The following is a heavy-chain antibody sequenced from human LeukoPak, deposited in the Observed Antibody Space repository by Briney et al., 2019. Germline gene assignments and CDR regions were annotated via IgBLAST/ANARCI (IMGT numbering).Heavy chain of an antibody. CDR2: IYYSGST. Sequence: SETLSLTCTVSGGSISSYYWSWIRQPPGKGLEWIGYIYYSGSTNYNPSLKSRVTIPVDTSKNQFSLKLSSVTAADTAVYYCAREVLDYDILTGYGPGRAYMDVWGKGTTVTVSS. CDR3: AREVLDYDILTGYGPGRAYMDV. J-gene: IGHJ6*03. V-gene: IGHV4-59*01. D-gene: IGHD3-9*01. CDR1: GGSISSYY.